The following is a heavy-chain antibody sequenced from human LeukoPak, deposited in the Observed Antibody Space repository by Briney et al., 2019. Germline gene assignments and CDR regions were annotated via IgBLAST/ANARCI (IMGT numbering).Heavy chain of an antibody. Sequence: GESLKISCKGSGYSFTSYWIGWVRQMPGKGLEWMGIIYPGDSDTRYSPSFQGQVTISADKSISTAYLQWSSLKASDTAMYYCARTGDRGYSGYPYLRCSYNWFDPWGQETLVTVSS. CDR2: IYPGDSDT. J-gene: IGHJ5*02. CDR1: GYSFTSYW. D-gene: IGHD5-12*01. CDR3: ARTGDRGYSGYPYLRCSYNWFDP. V-gene: IGHV5-51*01.